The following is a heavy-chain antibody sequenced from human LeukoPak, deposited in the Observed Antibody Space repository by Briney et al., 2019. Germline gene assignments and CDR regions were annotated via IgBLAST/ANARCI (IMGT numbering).Heavy chain of an antibody. D-gene: IGHD3-22*01. CDR3: ARSYYDSSGYGYRFDP. V-gene: IGHV4-59*10. Sequence: SETLSLTCAVYGGSFSGYYWSWIRQPAGKGLEWIGRIYTSGSTNYNPSLKSRVTMSVDTSKNQFSLKLSSVTAADTAVYYCARSYYDSSGYGYRFDPWGQGTLVTVSS. J-gene: IGHJ5*02. CDR2: IYTSGST. CDR1: GGSFSGYY.